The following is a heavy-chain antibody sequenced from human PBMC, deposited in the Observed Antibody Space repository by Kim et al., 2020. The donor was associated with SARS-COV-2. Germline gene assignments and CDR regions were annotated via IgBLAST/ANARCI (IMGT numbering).Heavy chain of an antibody. J-gene: IGHJ6*03. D-gene: IGHD3-3*01. V-gene: IGHV4-34*01. CDR1: GGSFSGYY. CDR2: INHSGST. CDR3: ARGQKRITIFGVVIDYYMDV. Sequence: SETLSLTCAVYGGSFSGYYWSWIRQPPGKGLEWIGEINHSGSTNYNPSLKSRVTISVDTSKNQFSLKLSSVTAADTAVYYCARGQKRITIFGVVIDYYMDVWGKGTTVTVSS.